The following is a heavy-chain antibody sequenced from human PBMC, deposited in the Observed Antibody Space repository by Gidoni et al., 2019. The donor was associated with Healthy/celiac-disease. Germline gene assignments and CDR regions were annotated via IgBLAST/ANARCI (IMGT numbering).Heavy chain of an antibody. V-gene: IGHV3-30*18. J-gene: IGHJ4*02. D-gene: IGHD5-12*01. Sequence: QVQLVESGGGVVQPGRSLSPSCAAAGFTFSSYGMNWVRQAPGKGLEWVAVISYDGSNKYYADSVKGRFTISRDNSKNTLYLQMNSLRAGDTAVYYCAKRDGYLPDDYWGQGTLVTVSS. CDR1: GFTFSSYG. CDR2: ISYDGSNK. CDR3: AKRDGYLPDDY.